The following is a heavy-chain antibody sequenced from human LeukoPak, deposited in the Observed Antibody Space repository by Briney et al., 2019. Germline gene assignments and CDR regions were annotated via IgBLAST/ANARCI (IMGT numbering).Heavy chain of an antibody. CDR1: VHSVSESY. V-gene: IGHV4-4*07. Sequence: SETLSLTCTFSVHSVSESYWNWIRRPAGKGLEWIGRIYGGGGSHYNPSLESRVTMSVDTSKNQFSLNLNSLTSADTAVYYCAAASPRRGDRALDCWGQGTPVIVCS. CDR3: AAASPRRGDRALDC. D-gene: IGHD3-16*01. J-gene: IGHJ4*02. CDR2: IYGGGGS.